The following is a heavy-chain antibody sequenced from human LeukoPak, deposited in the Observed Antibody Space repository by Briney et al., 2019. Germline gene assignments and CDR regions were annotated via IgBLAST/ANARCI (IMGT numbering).Heavy chain of an antibody. CDR2: IYHSGST. D-gene: IGHD5-18*01. J-gene: IGHJ4*02. CDR3: TLGYSYGYEDY. CDR1: GYSISSGYY. V-gene: IGHV4-38-2*02. Sequence: PSQTLSLTCTVSGYSISSGYYWGWIRQPPGKGLEWIGSIYHSGSTYYNPSLKSRVTMSVDTSKNQFSLKLSSVTAADTAVYYCTLGYSYGYEDYWGQGTLVTVSS.